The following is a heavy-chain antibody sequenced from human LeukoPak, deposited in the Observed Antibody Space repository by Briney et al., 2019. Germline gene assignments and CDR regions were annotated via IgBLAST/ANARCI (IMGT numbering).Heavy chain of an antibody. J-gene: IGHJ4*02. CDR1: GFTFSSYA. V-gene: IGHV3-23*01. CDR3: AKKTYSSGWSRLYYFDY. CDR2: ISGSGGST. Sequence: GGSLRLSCAASGFTFSSYAMSWVRQAPGKGLEWVSAISGSGGSTYYADSVKGRFTISRDNSKNTLYLQMNSLRAEDTAVYYCAKKTYSSGWSRLYYFDYWGQGTLVTVSS. D-gene: IGHD6-19*01.